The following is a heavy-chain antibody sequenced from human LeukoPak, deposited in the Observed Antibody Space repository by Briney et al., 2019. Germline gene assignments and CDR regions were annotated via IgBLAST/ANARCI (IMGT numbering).Heavy chain of an antibody. V-gene: IGHV3-30-3*01. CDR3: ARGRSIFGVVIAGDYYYMDV. J-gene: IGHJ6*03. Sequence: GGSLRLSCAASGFTFSSYAMHWVRQAPGKGLEWVAVISYDGSNKYYADSVKGRFTISRDNSKNTLYLQMNSLRAEDTAVYYCARGRSIFGVVIAGDYYYMDVWGKGTTVTVSS. D-gene: IGHD3-3*01. CDR2: ISYDGSNK. CDR1: GFTFSSYA.